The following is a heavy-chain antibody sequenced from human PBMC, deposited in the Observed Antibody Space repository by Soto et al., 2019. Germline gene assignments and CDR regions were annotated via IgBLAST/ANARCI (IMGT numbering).Heavy chain of an antibody. D-gene: IGHD4-17*01. CDR3: ARNGATVVNAFDI. V-gene: IGHV2-70*04. CDR1: GFSLSTSGMR. Sequence: SGPTLVNPTQTLTLTCTFSGFSLSTSGMRVSWIRQPPGKALEWLARIDWDDDKFYSTSLKTRLTISKDTSKNQVVLIMTNMDPVDTATYYCARNGATVVNAFDIWGRGTMVTVSS. J-gene: IGHJ3*02. CDR2: IDWDDDK.